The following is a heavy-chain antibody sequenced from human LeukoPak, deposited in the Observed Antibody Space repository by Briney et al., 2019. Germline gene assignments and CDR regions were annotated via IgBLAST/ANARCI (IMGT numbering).Heavy chain of an antibody. CDR2: IYPSGST. D-gene: IGHD1-26*01. V-gene: IGHV4-4*07. J-gene: IGHJ3*02. CDR1: GGSISSYS. CDR3: ARDWDLNDAFDI. Sequence: PSETLSLTCTVSGGSISSYSWTWIRQPAGKRLEWIRRIYPSGSTNYYNPSLRSRVTMSVDTSKNQFSLKLSSMTAADTAVYYCARDWDLNDAFDIWGQGTMVTVSS.